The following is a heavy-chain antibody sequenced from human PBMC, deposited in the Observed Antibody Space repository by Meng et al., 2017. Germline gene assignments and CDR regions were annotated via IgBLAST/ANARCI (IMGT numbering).Heavy chain of an antibody. V-gene: IGHV1-2*02. CDR3: ARDRQYSGSYHDLVN. CDR1: GYTFTGYY. D-gene: IGHD1-26*01. J-gene: IGHJ4*02. Sequence: ASVKVSCKASGYTFTGYYMHWVRQAPGQGLEWMGWINPNSGGTNYAQKFQGRVTMTRDTSISTAYMELSRLRSDDTAVYYCARDRQYSGSYHDLVNWGQGTLVTGS. CDR2: INPNSGGT.